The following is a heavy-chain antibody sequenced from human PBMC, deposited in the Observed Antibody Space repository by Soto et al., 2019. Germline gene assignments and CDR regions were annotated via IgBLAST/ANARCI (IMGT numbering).Heavy chain of an antibody. CDR1: GFTFINHA. J-gene: IGHJ2*01. D-gene: IGHD2-2*01. V-gene: IGHV3-23*01. CDR3: ARKILGSTSRPNYWYFDL. CDR2: ISGGGDAT. Sequence: EVQLLASGGGLVQPGGSLRLSCAGSGFTFINHAMNWVRQAPGKGLEWVSSISGGGDATFFGDSVRGRFTISRDNSKNTVTLQMNSLGVDDTAVYYCARKILGSTSRPNYWYFDLWGRGTLVTVSS.